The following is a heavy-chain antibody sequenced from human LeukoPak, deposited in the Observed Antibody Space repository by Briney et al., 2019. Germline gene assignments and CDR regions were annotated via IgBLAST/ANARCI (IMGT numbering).Heavy chain of an antibody. CDR2: ISGSGGST. CDR1: GFTFSNYA. V-gene: IGHV3-23*01. J-gene: IGHJ4*02. Sequence: GGSLRLSCAASGFTFSNYAMSWVRQAPGKGLEWVSAISGSGGSTFHADSVKGRFTISRDTSTNTLYVQMNSLRVEDTAVYYCARAGGHSCGDPFDYWGQGTLVTVSS. CDR3: ARAGGHSCGDPFDY. D-gene: IGHD5-18*01.